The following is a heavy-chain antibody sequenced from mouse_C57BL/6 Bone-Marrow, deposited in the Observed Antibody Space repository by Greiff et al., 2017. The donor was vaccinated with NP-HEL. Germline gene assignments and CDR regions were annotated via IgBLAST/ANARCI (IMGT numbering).Heavy chain of an antibody. CDR1: GYTFTSYG. CDR3: ASYYYGSSYLFAY. D-gene: IGHD1-1*01. Sequence: VQLQESGAELARPGASVKLSCKASGYTFTSYGISWVKQRTGQGLEWIGEIYPRSGNTYYNEKFKGKATLTADKSSSTAYMELRSLTSEDSAVYFCASYYYGSSYLFAYWGQGTLVTVSA. J-gene: IGHJ3*01. CDR2: IYPRSGNT. V-gene: IGHV1-81*01.